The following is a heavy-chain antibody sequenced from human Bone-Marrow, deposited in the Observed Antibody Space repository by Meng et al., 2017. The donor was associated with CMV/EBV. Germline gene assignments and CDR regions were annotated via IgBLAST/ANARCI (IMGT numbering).Heavy chain of an antibody. CDR3: ARSTYYDFWSGYYSHFDY. CDR2: IYYSGST. Sequence: ISSGDYYWSWIRQPPGKGLEWIGYIYYSGSTYYNLSLKSRVTISIDTSKSQFSLKLSSVTAADTAVYYCARSTYYDFWSGYYSHFDYWGQGTLVTVSS. V-gene: IGHV4-30-4*01. J-gene: IGHJ4*02. CDR1: ISSGDYY. D-gene: IGHD3-3*01.